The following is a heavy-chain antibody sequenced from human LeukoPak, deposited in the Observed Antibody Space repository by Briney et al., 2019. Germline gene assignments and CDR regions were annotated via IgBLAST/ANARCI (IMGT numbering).Heavy chain of an antibody. J-gene: IGHJ2*01. D-gene: IGHD6-13*01. V-gene: IGHV3-66*01. Sequence: PGGSLRLSCAASGFTVSSNCMSWVRQAPGKGLEWVSVIYSGGSTYYADSVKGRFTISRDNSKNTLYFQMNSLRAEDTAVYYCAREYSSSWYWYFDLWGRGTLVTVSS. CDR3: AREYSSSWYWYFDL. CDR2: IYSGGST. CDR1: GFTVSSNC.